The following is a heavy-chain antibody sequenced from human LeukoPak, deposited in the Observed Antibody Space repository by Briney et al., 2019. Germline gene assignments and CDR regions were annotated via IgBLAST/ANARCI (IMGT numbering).Heavy chain of an antibody. Sequence: SETLSLTCTVSNGSISSDTYFWSWIRQPPGKGLEWTGEINHSGSTNYNPSLKSRVTISVDTSKNQFSLKLSSVTAADTAVYYCARQRNLHYSSSWSGRPNWFDPWGQGTLVTVSS. CDR3: ARQRNLHYSSSWSGRPNWFDP. J-gene: IGHJ5*02. V-gene: IGHV4-39*01. CDR2: INHSGST. D-gene: IGHD6-13*01. CDR1: NGSISSDTYF.